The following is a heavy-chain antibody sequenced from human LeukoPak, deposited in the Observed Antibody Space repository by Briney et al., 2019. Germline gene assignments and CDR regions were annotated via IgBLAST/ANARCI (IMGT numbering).Heavy chain of an antibody. V-gene: IGHV1-24*01. Sequence: ASVTVSCKVSGNSLSELSIQWVRQAPGKGLECVGGFDPEEVKMVYAQNFQGRVTLTEDTSTQTAYMELSGLTSGDTAVYYCTTRSGDFWSGFVNWGQGTLVTVSS. J-gene: IGHJ4*02. CDR1: GNSLSELS. CDR2: FDPEEVKM. D-gene: IGHD3-3*01. CDR3: TTRSGDFWSGFVN.